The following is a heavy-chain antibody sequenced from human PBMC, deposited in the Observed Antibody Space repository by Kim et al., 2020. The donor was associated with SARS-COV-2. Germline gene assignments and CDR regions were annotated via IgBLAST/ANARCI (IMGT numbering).Heavy chain of an antibody. CDR2: IHYSWTT. CDR3: ARYTGSYYAKNGVGV. Sequence: SETLSLTCTVSGGPIISYYWTWIRQPPGKGLEWIGYIHYSWTTGYNPSLKSRVTMSVDTSKNQFSLNLRSVTAADTAVYYCARYTGSYYAKNGVGVWGQGTTVTVTS. D-gene: IGHD1-26*01. J-gene: IGHJ6*02. V-gene: IGHV4-59*12. CDR1: GGPIISYY.